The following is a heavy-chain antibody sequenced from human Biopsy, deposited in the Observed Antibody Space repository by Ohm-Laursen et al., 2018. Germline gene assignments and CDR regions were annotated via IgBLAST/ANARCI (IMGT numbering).Heavy chain of an antibody. CDR1: GLTFGSFS. CDR3: ARDSSRRAREGGMDV. Sequence: GSLRLSCSASGLTFGSFSMNWVRQAPGKGLEWISYINEVSSHIYDADSVKGRITVARDNAKNSLYLQLNSLRVEDTAVYYCARDSSRRAREGGMDVWGQGTTVTVSS. D-gene: IGHD6-6*01. CDR2: INEVSSHI. J-gene: IGHJ6*02. V-gene: IGHV3-21*01.